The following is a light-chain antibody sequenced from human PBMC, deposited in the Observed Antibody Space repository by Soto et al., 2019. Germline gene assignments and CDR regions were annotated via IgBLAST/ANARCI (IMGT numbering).Light chain of an antibody. Sequence: EIVMTQSPATLSVSPGERATLSCRASQSVTSNLAWYQQKPGQAPRLVIFAASTRANGIPARFSGSGSGTEFTLTIRCLQSEDFAVYYCQQYNNWPLTFGGGTKVEIK. V-gene: IGKV3-15*01. J-gene: IGKJ4*01. CDR2: AAS. CDR1: QSVTSN. CDR3: QQYNNWPLT.